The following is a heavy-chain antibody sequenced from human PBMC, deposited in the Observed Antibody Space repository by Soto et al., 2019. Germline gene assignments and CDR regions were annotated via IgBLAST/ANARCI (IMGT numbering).Heavy chain of an antibody. Sequence: ASVKVSCKASGYTFTSYGISWVRQAPGQGLEWMGWISAYNGNTNYAQKLQGRVTINPDTSKNQYSLQLNSVTPEDTAVYFCARGEQYSGRIFDYWGQGTLVTVSS. V-gene: IGHV1-18*01. J-gene: IGHJ4*01. D-gene: IGHD1-26*01. CDR3: ARGEQYSGRIFDY. CDR1: GYTFTSYG. CDR2: ISAYNGNT.